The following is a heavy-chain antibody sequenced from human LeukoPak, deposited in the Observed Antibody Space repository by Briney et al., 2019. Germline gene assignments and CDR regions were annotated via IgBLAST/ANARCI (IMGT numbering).Heavy chain of an antibody. J-gene: IGHJ5*02. Sequence: GGSLRLSCAASGFTFSNAWMRWVRQAPGKGLEWVGRINTKSDGETTDYAAPVKGRFTISRDDSKDTLFLQMNSLKPEDTAIYYCAAGHHTNLWGQGTLVTVSS. CDR1: GFTFSNAW. V-gene: IGHV3-15*01. CDR2: INTKSDGETT. CDR3: AAGHHTNL. D-gene: IGHD2-2*01.